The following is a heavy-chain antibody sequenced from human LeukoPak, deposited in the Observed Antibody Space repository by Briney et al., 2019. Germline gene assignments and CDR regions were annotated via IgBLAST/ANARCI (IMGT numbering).Heavy chain of an antibody. CDR2: ISGSGGST. V-gene: IGHV3-23*01. D-gene: IGHD2-2*01. CDR1: GFTFSSYA. J-gene: IGHJ3*02. Sequence: GGSLRLSCAASGFTFSSYAMSWVRQAPGKGLEWVSAISGSGGSTYYADSVKGRFTISRDNSKNTLYLQMNSLRAEDTAVYYCAKTEGYCSSTSCSDAFDIWGQGTMVTVSS. CDR3: AKTEGYCSSTSCSDAFDI.